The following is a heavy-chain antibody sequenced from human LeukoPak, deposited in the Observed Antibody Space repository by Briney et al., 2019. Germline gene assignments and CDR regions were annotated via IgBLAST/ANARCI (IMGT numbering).Heavy chain of an antibody. Sequence: SETLSLTCTVSGYSISSGYFWAWIRQPPGKGREWIGSIYHSGSTYYNPSLQSRVTMSVDTSKNQFSLKLNSVTAAETAVYYCARGRYSGGNGNYFDHWGQGTLVSVSS. V-gene: IGHV4-38-2*02. CDR3: ARGRYSGGNGNYFDH. CDR1: GYSISSGYF. D-gene: IGHD1-26*01. CDR2: IYHSGST. J-gene: IGHJ4*02.